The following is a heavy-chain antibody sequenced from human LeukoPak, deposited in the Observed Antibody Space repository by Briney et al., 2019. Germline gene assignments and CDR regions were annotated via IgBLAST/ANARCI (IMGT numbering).Heavy chain of an antibody. V-gene: IGHV1-69*13. CDR1: GGTFSSYA. CDR3: ARAPGSSGWYSNDAFDI. J-gene: IGHJ3*02. D-gene: IGHD6-13*01. Sequence: ASVKVSCKASGGTFSSYAISWVRQAPGQGLEWMGGIIPIFGTANYAQKFQGRVTITADESTSTAYMELSSLRSEDTAVYYCARAPGSSGWYSNDAFDIWGQGTMVTVSS. CDR2: IIPIFGTA.